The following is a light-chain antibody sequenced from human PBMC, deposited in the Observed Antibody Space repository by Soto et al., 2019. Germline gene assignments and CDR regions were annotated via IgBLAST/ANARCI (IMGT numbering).Light chain of an antibody. Sequence: QSVLTQPPSASGTPGQRVTISCSGSSSNIGSKTVNWYQQLPGTDPKQLIYSNNQRPSWVPDRFSASKSGTSASLVISGLQPAAEADYYCAAWYASLKSLVFGGGTKVTVL. V-gene: IGLV1-44*01. CDR3: AAWYASLKSLV. J-gene: IGLJ2*01. CDR2: SNN. CDR1: SSNIGSKT.